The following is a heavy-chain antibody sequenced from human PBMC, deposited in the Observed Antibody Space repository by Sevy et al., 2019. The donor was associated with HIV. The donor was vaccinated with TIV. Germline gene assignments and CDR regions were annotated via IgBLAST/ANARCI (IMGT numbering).Heavy chain of an antibody. CDR2: IWYDGSDT. CDR3: ARDVDSNYDGIDA. D-gene: IGHD4-4*01. V-gene: IGHV3-33*01. Sequence: GGSLRLSCAASGFIFSNHGMHWVRQAPGKGLEWVARIWYDGSDTYYGESVKGRFTISRDNSKNTVDLQMNSLRVEDKAGYYCARDVDSNYDGIDAWGQGTTVTVSS. CDR1: GFIFSNHG. J-gene: IGHJ6*02.